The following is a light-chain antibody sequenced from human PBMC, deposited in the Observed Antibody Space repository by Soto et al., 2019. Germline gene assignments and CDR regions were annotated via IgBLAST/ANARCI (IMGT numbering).Light chain of an antibody. Sequence: QSALTQPRSVYGSPGQSVTISCTGTSSDVGGYNYVSWYQQHPGKAPKLMIYDVSKRPSGVPDRFSGSKSGNTASLTISGLQAEDEADYYCCSYAGSYTPFGGGTKLTVL. CDR3: CSYAGSYTP. CDR2: DVS. J-gene: IGLJ2*01. CDR1: SSDVGGYNY. V-gene: IGLV2-11*01.